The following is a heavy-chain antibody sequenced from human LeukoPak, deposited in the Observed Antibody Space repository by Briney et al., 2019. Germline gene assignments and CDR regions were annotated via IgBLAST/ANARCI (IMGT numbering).Heavy chain of an antibody. D-gene: IGHD3-10*01. J-gene: IGHJ4*02. CDR2: ISWNSGSI. V-gene: IGHV3-9*01. CDR1: GFTFDDYA. CDR3: AEAEARGGFGELLPGLDY. Sequence: GGSLRLSCAASGFTFDDYAMHWVRQAPGKGLEWVSGISWNSGSIGYADSVKGRFTISRDNAKNSLYLQMNSLGAEDTALYYCAEAEARGGFGELLPGLDYWGQGTLVTVSS.